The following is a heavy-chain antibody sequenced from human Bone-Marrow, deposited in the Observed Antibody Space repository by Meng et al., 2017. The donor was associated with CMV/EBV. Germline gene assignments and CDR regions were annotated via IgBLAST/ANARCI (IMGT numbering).Heavy chain of an antibody. CDR1: VGTFSSYA. CDR2: IIPIFGTA. J-gene: IGHJ6*02. V-gene: IGHV1-69*06. Sequence: SVKVSCKASVGTFSSYAISWVRQAPGQGLEWMGGIIPIFGTANYAQKFQGRVTITADKSTSTAYMELSSLRSEDTAVYYCARESNYIVPILSNYYYYGMDVWGQGTTVTVSS. D-gene: IGHD1-7*01. CDR3: ARESNYIVPILSNYYYYGMDV.